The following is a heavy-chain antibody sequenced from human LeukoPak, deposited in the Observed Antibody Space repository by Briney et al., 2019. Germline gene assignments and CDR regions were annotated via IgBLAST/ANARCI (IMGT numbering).Heavy chain of an antibody. D-gene: IGHD2-2*01. V-gene: IGHV4-61*02. CDR1: GGSISSGSYY. Sequence: KPSETLSLTCTVSGGSISSGSYYWNWIRQPAGKGLEWIGLIYTSGSTNYNPSLKSRVTISVDTSKNQVSLKLSSVTAADTAVYYCAGEYAYWGQGTLVTVSS. J-gene: IGHJ4*02. CDR3: AGEYAY. CDR2: IYTSGST.